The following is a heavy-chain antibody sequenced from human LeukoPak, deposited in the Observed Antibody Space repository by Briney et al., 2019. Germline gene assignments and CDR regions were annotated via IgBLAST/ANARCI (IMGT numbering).Heavy chain of an antibody. CDR2: ISSSSGYI. CDR1: GFTFSSYS. Sequence: PGGSLRLSCAASGFTFSSYSMNWVRQAPGKGLEWVSYISSSSGYIYYADSVKGRFTISRDNAKNSLYLQMNSLRAEDTAVYYCARHVVAVGFDYWGQGTLVTVSS. J-gene: IGHJ4*02. D-gene: IGHD3-22*01. CDR3: ARHVVAVGFDY. V-gene: IGHV3-21*05.